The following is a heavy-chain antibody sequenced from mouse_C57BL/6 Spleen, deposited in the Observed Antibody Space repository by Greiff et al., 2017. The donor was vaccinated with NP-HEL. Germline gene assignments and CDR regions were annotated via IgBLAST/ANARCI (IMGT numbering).Heavy chain of an antibody. CDR3: ARYGSVLPMDY. D-gene: IGHD1-1*01. J-gene: IGHJ4*01. CDR1: GFTIKDYY. V-gene: IGHV14-2*01. Sequence: EVQLQQSGAELVKPGASVKLSCTASGFTIKDYYMHWVKQRTEQGLEWIGRIEPEDGETKYDPKFQGKANITGDTSANIAYLQLSRLTSEDNAVYYCARYGSVLPMDYWGQGTSVTVSS. CDR2: IEPEDGET.